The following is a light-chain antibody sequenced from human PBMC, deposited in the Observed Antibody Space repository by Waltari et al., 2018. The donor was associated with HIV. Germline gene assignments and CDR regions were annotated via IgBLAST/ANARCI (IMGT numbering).Light chain of an antibody. V-gene: IGKV4-1*01. CDR3: QQYYRSPWT. CDR1: PGVLSSSSVRNH. Sequence: DIVMTQSPDSLFVSLGERATITPRSTPGVLSSSSVRNHLAWYQQRPGQSPRLLIYLASTRESGVPDRFIGSGSGTDFTLTISSLQAEDVAVYYCQQYYRSPWTFGQGTRVEIK. CDR2: LAS. J-gene: IGKJ1*01.